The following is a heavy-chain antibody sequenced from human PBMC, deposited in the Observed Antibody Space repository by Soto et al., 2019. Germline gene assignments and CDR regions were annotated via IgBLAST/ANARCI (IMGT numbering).Heavy chain of an antibody. CDR2: ISAYNGNT. D-gene: IGHD6-13*01. V-gene: IGHV1-18*01. Sequence: ASVKVSCKASGYTFTSYGISWVRQAPGQGLEWMGWISAYNGNTNYAQKLQGRVTMTTDTSTSTAYMELRSLRSDDTAVYYCATSFPGIDAFDIWGQGTMVTVSS. CDR3: ATSFPGIDAFDI. CDR1: GYTFTSYG. J-gene: IGHJ3*02.